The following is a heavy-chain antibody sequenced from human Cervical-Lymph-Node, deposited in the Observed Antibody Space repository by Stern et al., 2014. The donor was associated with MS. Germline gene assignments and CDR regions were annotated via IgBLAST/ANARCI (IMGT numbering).Heavy chain of an antibody. V-gene: IGHV1-69*01. Sequence: QLVQSGAEVKKPGSSVKVSCKASGDTFSNHAISWVRQAPGQGLEWMGGIIPIFGTVNYAQKFQGRVTITADESTSTAYMELSSLRSEDTAVYYCARVDFQGDYFDYWGQGTLVTVSS. CDR2: IIPIFGTV. D-gene: IGHD3-16*01. J-gene: IGHJ4*02. CDR1: GDTFSNHA. CDR3: ARVDFQGDYFDY.